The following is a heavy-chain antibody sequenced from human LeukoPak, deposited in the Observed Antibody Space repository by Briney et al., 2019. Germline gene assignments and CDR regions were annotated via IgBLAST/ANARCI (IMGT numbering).Heavy chain of an antibody. D-gene: IGHD3-10*01. CDR2: IIPIFGTV. CDR3: ARGRDNTSYYYGSGSRNDAFDI. CDR1: GGTFSSYA. J-gene: IGHJ3*02. V-gene: IGHV1-69*05. Sequence: SVKVSCKASGGTFSSYAISWVRQAPGQGLEWMGRIIPIFGTVNYAQKFQGRVTITTDESTSTAYMELSSLRSEDTAVYYCARGRDNTSYYYGSGSRNDAFDIWGQGTMVTVSS.